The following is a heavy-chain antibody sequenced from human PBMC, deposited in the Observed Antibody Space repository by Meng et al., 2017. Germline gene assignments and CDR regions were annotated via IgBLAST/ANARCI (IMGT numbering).Heavy chain of an antibody. V-gene: IGHV3-15*04. CDR3: ATGAAAADH. Sequence: EVQLVESGGGLVKPGGSLSLSCVAFGLRFTDAWMSWVRQAPGKGLEWVGRIERKSDGGTIYYAAPVKGRFTISRDDSKNTLYLQMDSLINEDTAVYFCATGAAAADHWGQGTLVTVSS. J-gene: IGHJ4*02. CDR2: IERKSDGGTI. D-gene: IGHD6-13*01. CDR1: GLRFTDAW.